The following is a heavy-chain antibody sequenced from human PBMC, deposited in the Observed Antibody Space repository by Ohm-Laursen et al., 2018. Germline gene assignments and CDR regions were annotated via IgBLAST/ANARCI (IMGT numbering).Heavy chain of an antibody. CDR1: GFYFRRYT. V-gene: IGHV3-72*01. CDR2: SRDKANSYTT. D-gene: IGHD2/OR15-2a*01. Sequence: SLRLSCAASGFYFRRYTMTWVRQAPGKGLELVARSRDKANSYTTAYVASVKGRFSISRDDSENSLYLRMNSLKTEDTAVYYCARTRNFQPYDVWGQGTMVIVSS. CDR3: ARTRNFQPYDV. J-gene: IGHJ3*01.